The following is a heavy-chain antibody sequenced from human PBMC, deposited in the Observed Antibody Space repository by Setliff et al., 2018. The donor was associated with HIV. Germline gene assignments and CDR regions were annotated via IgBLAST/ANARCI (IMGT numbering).Heavy chain of an antibody. CDR2: IKQDGSET. D-gene: IGHD3-22*01. CDR1: GFTFSGHW. CDR3: AGSRGYFVKAE. J-gene: IGHJ4*02. V-gene: IGHV3-7*01. Sequence: GGSLRLSCATSGFTFSGHWMTWVRQAPGKGLEWVANIKQDGSETYYLDSVRGRFTISRDNAKDSLYLQMNSLRGEDTAVYYCAGSRGYFVKAEWGQGTLVTVSS.